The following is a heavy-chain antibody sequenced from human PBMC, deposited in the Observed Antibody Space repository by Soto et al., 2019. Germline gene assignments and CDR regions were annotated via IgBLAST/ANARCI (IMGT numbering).Heavy chain of an antibody. D-gene: IGHD3-3*01. J-gene: IGHJ4*02. CDR3: ATGTGRSDFDY. CDR2: VISKTDGGAT. Sequence: PGGSLRLSCAASGFTFNSAWMSWVRQAPGKGLEWVGRVISKTDGGATDYAAPVKGRFTISRDDSKTTLYLQMNSLKTEDTAVYYCATGTGRSDFDYWGQGTLVTVSS. CDR1: GFTFNSAW. V-gene: IGHV3-15*01.